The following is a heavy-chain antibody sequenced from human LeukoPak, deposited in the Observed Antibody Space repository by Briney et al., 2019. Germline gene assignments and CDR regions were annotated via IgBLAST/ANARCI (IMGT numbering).Heavy chain of an antibody. CDR3: TRDRSRAEDD. V-gene: IGHV3-48*03. CDR1: GLSFSSYD. J-gene: IGHJ4*02. CDR2: ISASGSTI. Sequence: PGGSLRLSCAAAGLSFSSYDMYWVRQAPGKGLEWVAYISASGSTIDYADSVKGRFTISRDNGKSSVFLQMNSLRGEDTAVYYCTRDRSRAEDDWGQGTLVTVSS. D-gene: IGHD1-14*01.